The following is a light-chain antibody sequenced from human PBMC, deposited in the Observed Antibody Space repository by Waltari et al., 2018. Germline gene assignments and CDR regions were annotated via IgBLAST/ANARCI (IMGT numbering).Light chain of an antibody. CDR1: ELKKHF. Sequence: SYELTQAPSVSVSAGQTATITCSGSELKKHFGYWYQQRPGQAPVFIIYKDTERTSEIPERFSGSTSGTIVTLTINDVQAEDEADYYCQSADSAGIWVFGGGTTLTVL. CDR2: KDT. CDR3: QSADSAGIWV. V-gene: IGLV3-25*03. J-gene: IGLJ3*02.